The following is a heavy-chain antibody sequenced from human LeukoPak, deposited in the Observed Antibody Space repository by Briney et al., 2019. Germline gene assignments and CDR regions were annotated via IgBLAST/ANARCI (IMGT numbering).Heavy chain of an antibody. CDR1: GFTFSSYG. CDR2: ISHDGTVQ. CDR3: AKGRSNYDFWSGYYDFDY. Sequence: GALRLSCAASGFTFSSYGMQWVRQAPGKGLEWVAVISHDGTVQHYADSVKGRFTISRDNSDNTLYLQMNSLRDEDTAIYYCAKGRSNYDFWSGYYDFDYWGQGTLVTVSS. D-gene: IGHD3-3*01. J-gene: IGHJ4*02. V-gene: IGHV3-30*18.